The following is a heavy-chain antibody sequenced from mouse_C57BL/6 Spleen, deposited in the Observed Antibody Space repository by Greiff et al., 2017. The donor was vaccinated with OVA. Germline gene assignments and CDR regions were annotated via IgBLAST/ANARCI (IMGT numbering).Heavy chain of an antibody. CDR1: GYTFTSYW. V-gene: IGHV1-69*01. J-gene: IGHJ3*01. D-gene: IGHD2-10*01. CDR2: IDPSDSYT. CDR3: ARSPPTHWGFAY. Sequence: QVQLQQPGAELVMPGASVKLSCKASGYTFTSYWMHWVKQRPGQGLEWIGEIDPSDSYTNYNQKFKGKSTLTVDKSSSTAYMQLSSLTSEDSAVYYCARSPPTHWGFAYWGQGTLVTVSA.